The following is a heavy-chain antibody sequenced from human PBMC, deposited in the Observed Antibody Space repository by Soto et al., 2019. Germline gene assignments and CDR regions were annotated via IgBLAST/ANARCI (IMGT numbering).Heavy chain of an antibody. J-gene: IGHJ6*02. CDR3: AREMRLLYYSYGMDV. D-gene: IGHD6-25*01. CDR1: GGSISSSNW. Sequence: SETLSLTCAVSGGSISSSNWWRWVRQPPGKGLEWIGEIYHSGSTNYNPSLKSRVTISVDKSKNQFSLKLSSVTAADTAVYYCAREMRLLYYSYGMDVWGQGTRVTVSS. CDR2: IYHSGST. V-gene: IGHV4-4*02.